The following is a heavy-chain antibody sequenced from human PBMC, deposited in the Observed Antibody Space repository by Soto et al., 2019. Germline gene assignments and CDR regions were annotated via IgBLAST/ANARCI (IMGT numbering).Heavy chain of an antibody. V-gene: IGHV4-31*03. CDR3: ATLRGLGEVSPYFDY. D-gene: IGHD3-10*01. Sequence: SETLSLTCTVSGGSTSSGGFYWGWIRQHPGKDLEWIGYIYYSGTTHYNPSLKSRVTISVDTSRNQFSLKLSSVTAADTAVYYCATLRGLGEVSPYFDYWARDLWSPSPQ. J-gene: IGHJ4*02. CDR2: IYYSGTT. CDR1: GGSTSSGGFY.